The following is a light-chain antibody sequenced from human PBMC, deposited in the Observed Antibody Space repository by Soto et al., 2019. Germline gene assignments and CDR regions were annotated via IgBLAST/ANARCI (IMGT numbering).Light chain of an antibody. CDR3: CSYAGSSTLYV. V-gene: IGLV2-23*01. Sequence: QSALTQPASVSGSPGQSITISCTGTSSDVGSYNLVSWYQQHPGKAPKLMIYEGSKRPSGVSNRFSGSKSGNTASLTISGLQAEDEDDYSCCSYAGSSTLYVFGTGTKLTVL. CDR2: EGS. J-gene: IGLJ1*01. CDR1: SSDVGSYNL.